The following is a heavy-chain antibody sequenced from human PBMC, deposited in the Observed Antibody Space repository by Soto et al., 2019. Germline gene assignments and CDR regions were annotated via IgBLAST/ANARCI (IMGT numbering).Heavy chain of an antibody. D-gene: IGHD3-22*01. Sequence: QVQLQQWGAGLLKPSETLSLTCAVYGGSFSGHPWTWIRPSPGKGLEWVGDIKHSGRVNYSPSLKSRVTISLDTSKNQFSLTLSAVTAADTAMYYCSTRAYDTNGYYRFDPWGQGTLVTVSS. CDR3: STRAYDTNGYYRFDP. CDR2: IKHSGRV. CDR1: GGSFSGHP. V-gene: IGHV4-34*01. J-gene: IGHJ5*01.